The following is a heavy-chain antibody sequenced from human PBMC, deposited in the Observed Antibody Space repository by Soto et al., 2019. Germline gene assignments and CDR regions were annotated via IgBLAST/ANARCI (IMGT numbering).Heavy chain of an antibody. V-gene: IGHV4-61*01. CDR3: ARMYYYDSSGYYPNGLYYYYGMDV. J-gene: IGHJ6*02. CDR2: IYYSGST. D-gene: IGHD3-22*01. CDR1: GGSLRRGSYY. Sequence: SLTCTVSGGSLRRGSYYWRWVRQPPGEGLEGVGDIYYSGSTNYTPSLKSRVTISVDTSKNQFSLKLSSVTAADTAVYYCARMYYYDSSGYYPNGLYYYYGMDVWGQGTKVTVSS.